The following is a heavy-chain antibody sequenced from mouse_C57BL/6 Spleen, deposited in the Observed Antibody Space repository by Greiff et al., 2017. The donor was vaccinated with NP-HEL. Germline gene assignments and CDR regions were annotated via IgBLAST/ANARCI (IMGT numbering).Heavy chain of an antibody. CDR2: ISSGSSTI. CDR3: ARPRDGADAMDY. Sequence: EVQLVESGGGLVKPGGSLKLSCAASGFTFSDYGMHWVRQAPEKGLEWVAYISSGSSTIYYADTVKGRFTISRDNAKNTLFLQMTSLRAEDTAMYYCARPRDGADAMDYWGQGTAVTVSS. CDR1: GFTFSDYG. D-gene: IGHD2-3*01. V-gene: IGHV5-17*01. J-gene: IGHJ4*01.